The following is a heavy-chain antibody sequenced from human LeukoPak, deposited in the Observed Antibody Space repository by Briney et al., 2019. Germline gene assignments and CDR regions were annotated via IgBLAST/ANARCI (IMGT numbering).Heavy chain of an antibody. Sequence: GGSLRLSCAASGFTFSGYWMTWVRQAPGKGLEWVAHINQDGSEKIYVDSLKGRFTISRNNAKNSQYLQLNSLRAEDTAVYYCASRAIYLDHWGQGTMVTVPS. CDR1: GFTFSGYW. CDR3: ASRAIYLDH. J-gene: IGHJ4*02. V-gene: IGHV3-7*01. CDR2: INQDGSEK.